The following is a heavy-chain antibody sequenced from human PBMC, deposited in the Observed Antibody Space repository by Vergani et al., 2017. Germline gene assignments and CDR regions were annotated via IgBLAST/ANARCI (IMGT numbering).Heavy chain of an antibody. Sequence: QVQLVQSGAEVKKPGASVKVSCKASGYTFTSYGISWVRQAPGQGLEWMGWISAYNGNTNYAQKLQGRVTMTRNTSISTAYMELSSLRSEDTAVYYCARGRLSSWYVGSTYYFDYWGQGTLVTVSS. CDR2: ISAYNGNT. J-gene: IGHJ4*02. V-gene: IGHV1-18*01. CDR1: GYTFTSYG. D-gene: IGHD6-13*01. CDR3: ARGRLSSWYVGSTYYFDY.